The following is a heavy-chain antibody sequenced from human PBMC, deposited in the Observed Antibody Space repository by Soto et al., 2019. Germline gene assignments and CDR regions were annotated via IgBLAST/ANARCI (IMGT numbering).Heavy chain of an antibody. D-gene: IGHD2-15*01. CDR3: ASRYCSGGSCYGGRSGWFRY. J-gene: IGHJ4*02. CDR2: IYHSGST. Sequence: QVQLQESGPGLVKPSGTLSLTCAVSSGSISSSNWWSWVRQPPGKGLEWIGEIYHSGSTNYNPSLKSRVTISVDKSKNQFSLKLSSVTAADTAVYYCASRYCSGGSCYGGRSGWFRYWGQGTLVTVSS. V-gene: IGHV4-4*02. CDR1: SGSISSSNW.